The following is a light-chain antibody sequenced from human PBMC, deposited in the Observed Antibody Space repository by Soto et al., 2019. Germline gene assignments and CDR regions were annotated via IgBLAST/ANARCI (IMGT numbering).Light chain of an antibody. CDR1: SSDVGGYNY. V-gene: IGLV2-14*01. J-gene: IGLJ1*01. CDR2: DVS. Sequence: QSALTQPASVSGSPGQSITISCTGTSSDVGGYNYVSWYQQHPGKAPKLMIYDVSNRPSGGSNRFSGSKSGNTASLTISGLQAEDEADYDCSSYTSSSTHVFGTGTKLTVL. CDR3: SSYTSSSTHV.